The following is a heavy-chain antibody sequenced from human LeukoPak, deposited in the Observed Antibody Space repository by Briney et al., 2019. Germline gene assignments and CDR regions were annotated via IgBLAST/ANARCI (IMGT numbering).Heavy chain of an antibody. D-gene: IGHD3-10*01. CDR2: ITSSSSYT. CDR1: GITSSDSY. Sequence: PGGSLRLSCAASGITSSDSYMTWIRQAPGKGLEWVSYITSSSSYTNYADSVKGRFTISRDNAKNSLYLQMNSLRAEDTAVYYCATDQRRAYYFDYWGQGTLVTVSS. CDR3: ATDQRRAYYFDY. V-gene: IGHV3-11*05. J-gene: IGHJ4*02.